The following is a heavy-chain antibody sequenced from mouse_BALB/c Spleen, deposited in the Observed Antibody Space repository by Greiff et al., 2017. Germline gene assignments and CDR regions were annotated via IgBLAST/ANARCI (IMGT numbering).Heavy chain of an antibody. D-gene: IGHD1-1*01. Sequence: SGGDLVKRGGSLTLSCAPSGFTLSLYGVFWLRESPDKRLECVATISRGGSYTYYPDSVKGRFTISRDNAKNTLYLQMSSLKSEDTAMYYCAREFITTVVAFYYFDYWGQGTTLTVSS. CDR2: ISRGGSYT. CDR3: AREFITTVVAFYYFDY. J-gene: IGHJ2*01. CDR1: GFTLSLYG. V-gene: IGHV5-6*01.